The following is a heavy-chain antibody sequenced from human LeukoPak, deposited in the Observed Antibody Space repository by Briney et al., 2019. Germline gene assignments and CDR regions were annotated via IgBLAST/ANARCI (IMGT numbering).Heavy chain of an antibody. J-gene: IGHJ4*02. CDR2: IYYSGST. Sequence: SETLSLTCTVSGGSISSYYWSWIRQPPGKGLEWIGYIYYSGSTNYNPSLKSRVTISVDTSKNQFSLKLSSVTAADTAVYYCARGPVTTGSYSFDYWGQGALVTVSS. V-gene: IGHV4-59*01. CDR3: ARGPVTTGSYSFDY. CDR1: GGSISSYY. D-gene: IGHD1-26*01.